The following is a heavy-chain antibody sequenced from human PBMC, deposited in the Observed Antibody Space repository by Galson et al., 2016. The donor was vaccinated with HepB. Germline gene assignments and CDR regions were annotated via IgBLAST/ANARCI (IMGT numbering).Heavy chain of an antibody. D-gene: IGHD3-16*01. V-gene: IGHV3-23*01. J-gene: IGHJ4*02. CDR3: GKHGGFDY. CDR1: GFSFSTSG. CDR2: ITGSGGTT. Sequence: SLRLSCAASGFSFSTSGMSWVRQTPGRGLEWVSGITGSGGTTHYADSVKGRFTISRDNSNNTLYLYMNSLGAGDTAVHYCGKHGGFDYWGQGALVTVSS.